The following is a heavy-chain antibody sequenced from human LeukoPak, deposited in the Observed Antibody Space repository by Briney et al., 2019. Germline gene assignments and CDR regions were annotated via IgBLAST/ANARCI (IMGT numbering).Heavy chain of an antibody. J-gene: IGHJ2*01. CDR1: GFTFSDYY. CDR3: ARERSPKYFNL. CDR2: TYGDGST. D-gene: IGHD3-3*01. V-gene: IGHV3-66*01. Sequence: GGSLRLSCAASGFTFSDYYMSWIRQAPGKGLEWVSVTYGDGSTSYADSVKDRFTISRDNAKNSLYLQMNSLRAEDTAVYYCARERSPKYFNLWGRGTLVTVPS.